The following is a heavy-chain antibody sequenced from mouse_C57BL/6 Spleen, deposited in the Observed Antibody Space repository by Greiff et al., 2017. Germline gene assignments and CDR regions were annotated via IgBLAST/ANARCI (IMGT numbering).Heavy chain of an antibody. J-gene: IGHJ1*03. CDR3: ARSPYDYDPRYWYFDV. CDR1: GFSLSTFGMG. Sequence: QVTLKVSGPGILQPSQTLSLTCSFSGFSLSTFGMGVGWIRQPSGKGLEWLAHIWWDDDKYYNPALKSRLTISKDTSKNQVFLKIANVDTADTATYYCARSPYDYDPRYWYFDVWGTGTTVTVSS. V-gene: IGHV8-8*01. D-gene: IGHD2-4*01. CDR2: IWWDDDK.